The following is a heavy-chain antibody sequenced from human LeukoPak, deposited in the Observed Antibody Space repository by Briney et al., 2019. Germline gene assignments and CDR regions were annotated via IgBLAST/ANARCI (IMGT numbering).Heavy chain of an antibody. V-gene: IGHV3-30-3*01. CDR3: ARATGYSSSWGFDY. CDR2: ISYDGSNK. CDR1: GFTFSSYA. Sequence: GGSLRLSCAASGFTFSSYAMHWVRQAPGKGLEWVAVISYDGSNKYYADSVKGRFTISRDNAKNSLYLQMNSLRAEDTAVYYCARATGYSSSWGFDYWGQGTLVTVSS. J-gene: IGHJ4*02. D-gene: IGHD6-13*01.